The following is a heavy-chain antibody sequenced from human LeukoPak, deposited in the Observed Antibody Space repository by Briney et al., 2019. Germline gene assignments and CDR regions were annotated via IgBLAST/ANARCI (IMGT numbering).Heavy chain of an antibody. J-gene: IGHJ4*02. D-gene: IGHD4-11*01. CDR1: GGSISGYY. Sequence: NPSETLSLTCTVSGGSISGYYWSWIRQPPGKGLEWIGYIYNSGSTTYNSSLKSRVTISVDTSNNQFSLRLRSVTAADTAMYYCARDGLQGSILWGQGTLVTVST. V-gene: IGHV4-59*01. CDR2: IYNSGST. CDR3: ARDGLQGSIL.